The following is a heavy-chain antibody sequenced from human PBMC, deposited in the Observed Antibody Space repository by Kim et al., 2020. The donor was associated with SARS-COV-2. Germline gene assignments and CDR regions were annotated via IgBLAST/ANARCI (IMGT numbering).Heavy chain of an antibody. CDR2: INHSGST. J-gene: IGHJ5*02. CDR3: ARGPAVTIFGVVTHRGWFDP. Sequence: SETLSLTCAVYGGSFSGYYWSWIRQPPGKGLEWIGEINHSGSTNYNPSLKSRVTISVDTSKNQFSLKLSSVTAADTAVYYCARGPAVTIFGVVTHRGWFDPWGQGTLVTVSS. V-gene: IGHV4-34*01. D-gene: IGHD3-3*01. CDR1: GGSFSGYY.